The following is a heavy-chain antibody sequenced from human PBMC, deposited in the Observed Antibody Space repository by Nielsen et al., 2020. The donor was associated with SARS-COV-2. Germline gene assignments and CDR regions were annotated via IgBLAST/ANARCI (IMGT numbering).Heavy chain of an antibody. CDR1: AFTFSSSW. CDR3: AKGPFMFPSWYDV. J-gene: IGHJ4*02. Sequence: GESLKISCAASAFTFSSSWMSWVRQAPGKGLEWVAHIKEDGSEKYYVDSVKGRFTISRDNSKNTPYLQLNSLRVEDTAVYYCAKGPFMFPSWYDVWGLGTLVTVSS. CDR2: IKEDGSEK. D-gene: IGHD3-10*02. V-gene: IGHV3-7*03.